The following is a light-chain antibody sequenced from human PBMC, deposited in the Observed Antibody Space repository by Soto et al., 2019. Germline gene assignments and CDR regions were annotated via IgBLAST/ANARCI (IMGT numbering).Light chain of an antibody. CDR2: EVS. J-gene: IGKJ1*01. CDR1: QSLLHSNGKPY. CDR3: LQTIQLPPT. V-gene: IGKV2D-29*01. Sequence: EIVMTQTPLSLSVTSGQPTSISCKSSQSLLHSNGKPYLNLYVQKPGQPPQLLIYEVSSRFSGVPARFSGSGSGTDFTLKISRAAAGDVGVYFCLQTIQLPPTFGQGTKVEIK.